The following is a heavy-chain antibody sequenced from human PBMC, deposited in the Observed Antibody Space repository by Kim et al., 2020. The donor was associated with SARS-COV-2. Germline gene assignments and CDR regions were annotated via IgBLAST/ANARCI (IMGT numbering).Heavy chain of an antibody. CDR3: ARGRAGVVPSPILGIGPYYEYCAMDV. D-gene: IGHD3-3*01. CDR1: GGSFSGYY. V-gene: IGHV4-34*01. J-gene: IGHJ6*02. CDR2: INHSGST. Sequence: SGTLSLTCAVYGGSFSGYYWSWIRQPPGKGLEWIGEINHSGSTNYNPSLKSRVTMSVDTLKNWFSLRLSSVTAADTAVYYCARGRAGVVPSPILGIGPYYEYCAMDVWGRGTTVTVSS.